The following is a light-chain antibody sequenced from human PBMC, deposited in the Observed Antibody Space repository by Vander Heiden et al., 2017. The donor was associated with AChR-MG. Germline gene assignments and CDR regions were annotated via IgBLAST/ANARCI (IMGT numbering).Light chain of an antibody. CDR2: NSN. V-gene: IGLV1-44*01. CDR3: AAWDDSLNGHV. J-gene: IGLJ1*01. CDR1: SSNIGTNT. Sequence: QSVLTQAPSASGTPGQRVTLSCSGSSSNIGTNTVNWYQQLPGTAPKLLIYNSNQRPSGVPDRFSGSKSGTSASLAISGLQAEDEADYYCAAWDDSLNGHVFGTGTKVTVL.